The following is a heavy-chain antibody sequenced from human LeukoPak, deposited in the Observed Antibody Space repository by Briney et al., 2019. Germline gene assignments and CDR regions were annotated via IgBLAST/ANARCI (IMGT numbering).Heavy chain of an antibody. D-gene: IGHD6-19*01. Sequence: GGSLRLSCAVSGFTVSSNYMSWVRQAPGKGLEWVSVIYGGGSTYYADSVKGRFTISRDNSKNTLYLQMNSLRAEDTAVYYCARAASVAGTYALNHWGRGTLVTVSS. CDR1: GFTVSSNY. J-gene: IGHJ4*02. V-gene: IGHV3-66*01. CDR2: IYGGGST. CDR3: ARAASVAGTYALNH.